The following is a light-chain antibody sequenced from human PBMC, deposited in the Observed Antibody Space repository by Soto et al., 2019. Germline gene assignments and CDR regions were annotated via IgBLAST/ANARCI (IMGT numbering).Light chain of an antibody. CDR3: CSCSRSFTDYV. J-gene: IGLJ7*01. CDR1: SSDVGGYNH. Sequence: QSALTQPRSVSGSPGQSVTISCTGTSSDVGGYNHVSWYQQHPGKAPKLMISDVSKRPSGVPDRFSGSKSGNTASLTISGLQVEDEADYYSCSCSRSFTDYVFASGTQLTVL. V-gene: IGLV2-11*01. CDR2: DVS.